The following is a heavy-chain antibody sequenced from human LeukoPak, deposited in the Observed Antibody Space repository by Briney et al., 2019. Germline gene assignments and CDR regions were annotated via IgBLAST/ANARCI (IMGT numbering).Heavy chain of an antibody. V-gene: IGHV3-9*01. J-gene: IGHJ4*02. CDR1: GFTFDDYA. CDR2: ISWNSGSI. CDR3: AKAANPAVASHIDY. Sequence: PGRSLRLSCAASGFTFDDYAMHWVRQAPGKGLEWVSGISWNSGSIGYADSVKGRFTISRDNAKNSLYLQMNSLRAVDTALYYCAKAANPAVASHIDYWGQGTLVTVSS. D-gene: IGHD6-19*01.